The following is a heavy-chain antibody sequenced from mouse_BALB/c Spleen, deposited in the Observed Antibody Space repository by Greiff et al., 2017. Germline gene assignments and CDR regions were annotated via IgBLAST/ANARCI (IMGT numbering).Heavy chain of an antibody. Sequence: EVKLMESGGGLVQPGGSLKLSCAASGFTFSSYGMSWVRQTPDKRLELVATINSNGGSTYYPDSVKGRFTISRDNAKNTLYLQMSSLKSEDTAMYYCARDAEAMDYWGQGTSVTVSS. CDR1: GFTFSSYG. CDR2: INSNGGST. V-gene: IGHV5-6-3*01. CDR3: ARDAEAMDY. J-gene: IGHJ4*01.